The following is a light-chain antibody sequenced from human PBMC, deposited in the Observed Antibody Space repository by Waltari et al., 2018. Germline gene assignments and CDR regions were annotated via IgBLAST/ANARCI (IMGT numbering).Light chain of an antibody. V-gene: IGKV1-33*01. Sequence: IQMTQSPSSLSASVGDRVTITCQASQHIYNYLNWYQQKPGKAPKLLIYAASNLQTGVPSRFSGGGSGTDFTFVISSLQPEDIATYYCQQYEGLPRTFGQGTKLEMK. CDR1: QHIYNY. CDR3: QQYEGLPRT. J-gene: IGKJ2*02. CDR2: AAS.